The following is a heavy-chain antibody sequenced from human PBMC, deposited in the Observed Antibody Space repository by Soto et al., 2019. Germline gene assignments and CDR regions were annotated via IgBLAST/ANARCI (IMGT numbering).Heavy chain of an antibody. D-gene: IGHD2-2*01. CDR3: ARAPYQLLRYYYYYGMDV. J-gene: IGHJ6*02. CDR1: GGTFSSYA. Sequence: QVQLVQSGAEVKKPGSSVKVSCKASGGTFSSYAISWVRQAPGQGLEWMGGIIPIFGTANYAQKFQGRVTISADESTSTAYMELSSLRSEDTAVYYCARAPYQLLRYYYYYGMDVWGQGTTVTVSS. V-gene: IGHV1-69*01. CDR2: IIPIFGTA.